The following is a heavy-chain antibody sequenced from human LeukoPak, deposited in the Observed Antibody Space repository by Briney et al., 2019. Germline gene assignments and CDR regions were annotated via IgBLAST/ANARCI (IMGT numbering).Heavy chain of an antibody. CDR2: LNSDGSST. CDR1: AFTFRSSW. CDR3: ASAVENYGRNALDY. Sequence: QPGGSLRLSCAASAFTFRSSWMHWVRQAPGKGLVWVSRLNSDGSSTHYADSVKVRFTISRDNAKNTLYLQMNSLRAEDTAVYYCASAVENYGRNALDYWGQGTLVTVSS. V-gene: IGHV3-74*01. J-gene: IGHJ4*02. D-gene: IGHD4-23*01.